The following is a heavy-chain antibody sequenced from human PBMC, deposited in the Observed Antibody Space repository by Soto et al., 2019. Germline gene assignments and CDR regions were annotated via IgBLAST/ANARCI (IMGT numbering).Heavy chain of an antibody. Sequence: QVQRVQSWAEVKKPWSSVKVSCKASGGTFSSYSITWVRQAPGQVLEWMGRIIPILGLANYAQKFQGRVTITADKSTSTVYMDLSSLRSEDTAVYYCGSPMNCSGGICYFSYFAYWGQGTLVTLSS. J-gene: IGHJ4*02. D-gene: IGHD2-15*01. CDR1: GGTFSSYS. CDR3: GSPMNCSGGICYFSYFAY. V-gene: IGHV1-69*02. CDR2: IIPILGLA.